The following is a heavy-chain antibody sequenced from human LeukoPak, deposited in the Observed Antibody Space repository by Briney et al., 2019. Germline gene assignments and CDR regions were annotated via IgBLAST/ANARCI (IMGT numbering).Heavy chain of an antibody. CDR2: IKQDGSEK. J-gene: IGHJ6*03. D-gene: IGHD6-25*01. CDR1: GFTFSSYW. Sequence: GGSLRLSCAVSGFTFSSYWMSWVRQAPEKGLEWVANIKQDGSEKYYVDSVKGRFTISRDNAKNSLYLQMNSLRAEDTAVYYCARDQRYYYYMDVWGKGTTVTVSS. V-gene: IGHV3-7*01. CDR3: ARDQRYYYYMDV.